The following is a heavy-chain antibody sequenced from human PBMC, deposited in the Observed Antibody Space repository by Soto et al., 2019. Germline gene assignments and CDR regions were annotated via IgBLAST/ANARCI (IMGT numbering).Heavy chain of an antibody. D-gene: IGHD6-25*01. CDR3: VKEIAAAQ. J-gene: IGHJ4*02. CDR2: INKDGSQK. CDR1: GFTFSNYW. Sequence: EVQLVESGGALVQPGGSLRLTCATSGFTFSNYWMTWVRQAPGKGLDWVANINKDGSQKSFVDSVKGRFTISRDNAKSSLYLQMNSLRAEDTAIYYCVKEIAAAQWGQGTRVTVSS. V-gene: IGHV3-7*01.